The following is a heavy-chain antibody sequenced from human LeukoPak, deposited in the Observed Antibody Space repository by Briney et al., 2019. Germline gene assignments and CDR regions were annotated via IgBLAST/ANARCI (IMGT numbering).Heavy chain of an antibody. CDR1: GFIFNRYN. CDR2: IGSGGNYI. Sequence: KPGGSLRLSCAASGFIFNRYNMNWVRQAPGKGLEWVSSIGSGGNYIYYADSVRGRFTISRDNAKNSLYLQMNSLRAEDTAVYYGARAKTGGGTYFDRWGQGTLVTVSS. D-gene: IGHD1-26*01. CDR3: ARAKTGGGTYFDR. J-gene: IGHJ5*02. V-gene: IGHV3-21*01.